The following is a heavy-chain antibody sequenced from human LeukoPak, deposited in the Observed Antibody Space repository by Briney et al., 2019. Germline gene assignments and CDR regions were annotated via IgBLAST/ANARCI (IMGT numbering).Heavy chain of an antibody. CDR2: IYYSGST. CDR1: GGSISSSSYY. D-gene: IGHD4-17*01. Sequence: SETLSLTCTVSGGSISSSSYYWGWIRQPPGKGLEWIGSIYYSGSTYYNPSLKSRVTISVDTSKNQFSLKLSSVTAADTAVYYCARSHVDYGDSPDYWGQGTLVTVSS. V-gene: IGHV4-39*07. J-gene: IGHJ4*02. CDR3: ARSHVDYGDSPDY.